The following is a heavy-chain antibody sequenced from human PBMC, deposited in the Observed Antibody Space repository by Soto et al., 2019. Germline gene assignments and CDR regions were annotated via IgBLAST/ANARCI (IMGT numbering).Heavy chain of an antibody. J-gene: IGHJ5*01. V-gene: IGHV4-4*02. CDR3: ARVRQGRSANNCYFDP. D-gene: IGHD1-1*01. Sequence: LSLTCTLSGGSVRAPDWWNWVRQSPDKGLEWIAEVHISGHSNYNPSLRSRVSASIDSSKNQFYLNLNSVTAADTAIYYCARVRQGRSANNCYFDPWGQGTQVTVSS. CDR2: VHISGHS. CDR1: GGSVRAPDW.